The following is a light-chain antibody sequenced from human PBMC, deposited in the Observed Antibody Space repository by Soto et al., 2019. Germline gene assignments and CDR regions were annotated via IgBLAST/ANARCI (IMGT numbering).Light chain of an antibody. CDR1: QDISNY. CDR2: DAS. V-gene: IGKV1-33*01. CDR3: QQYDNLPLT. J-gene: IGKJ4*01. Sequence: DIQMTQSPSSLSASVGDRVTITCQASQDISNYLNWYQQKPGKAPKLLIYDASNLETGVQSRFSGGGSGTDFTFTIRSLQPEDIATYYCQQYDNLPLTFGGGTKVDIK.